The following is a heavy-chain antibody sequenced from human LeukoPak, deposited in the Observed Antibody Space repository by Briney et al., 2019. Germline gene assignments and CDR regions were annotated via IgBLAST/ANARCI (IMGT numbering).Heavy chain of an antibody. CDR2: VSSGSSDI. CDR1: GFSFSNYN. Sequence: GGSLRLSCAASGFSFSNYNMNWVRQAPGKGLEWVSSVSSGSSDIYYVDSVKGRFTISRDNAKNSLYLQMNSLRAEDTAVYYCARDLNYYGDYYFDYWGQGTLVTVSS. J-gene: IGHJ4*02. D-gene: IGHD4-17*01. CDR3: ARDLNYYGDYYFDY. V-gene: IGHV3-21*01.